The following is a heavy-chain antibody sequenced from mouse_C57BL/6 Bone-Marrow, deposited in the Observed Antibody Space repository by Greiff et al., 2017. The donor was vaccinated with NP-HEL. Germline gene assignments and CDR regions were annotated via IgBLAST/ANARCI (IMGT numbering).Heavy chain of an antibody. D-gene: IGHD1-1*01. CDR3: ARMAGITTVVRYFDV. V-gene: IGHV1-39*01. Sequence: VHVKQSGPELVKPGASVKISCKASGYSFTDYNMNWVKQSNGKSHEWIGVINPNYGTTSYNQKFKGKATLTVDQSSSTAYMQLNSLTSEDSAVYYCARMAGITTVVRYFDVWGTGTTVTVSS. CDR1: GYSFTDYN. CDR2: INPNYGTT. J-gene: IGHJ1*03.